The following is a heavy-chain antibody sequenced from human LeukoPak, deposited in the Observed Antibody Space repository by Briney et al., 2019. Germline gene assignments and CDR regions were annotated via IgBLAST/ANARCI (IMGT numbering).Heavy chain of an antibody. CDR1: GDSISSKSAA. J-gene: IGHJ3*02. Sequence: PSQTLSLTCLISGDSISSKSAAWNWIRQSPSGGLEWLGRTYYRSKWSSGYAISMRGRITVNSDTSKNLFSLQLNSVTPEDTAVYYCARERKSPIAVAGTRALGAFDIWGQGTMVTVSS. V-gene: IGHV6-1*01. CDR3: ARERKSPIAVAGTRALGAFDI. CDR2: TYYRSKWSS. D-gene: IGHD6-19*01.